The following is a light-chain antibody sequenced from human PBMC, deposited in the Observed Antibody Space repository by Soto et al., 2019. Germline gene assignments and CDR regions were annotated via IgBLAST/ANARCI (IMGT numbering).Light chain of an antibody. CDR2: EVN. Sequence: QSALTQPASVSGSPGQSITISCTGTNSDVGGYNYVSWYQHHPGEAPKLMIYEVNNRPSGVSNRFSGSKSGNTASLAISGVQSEDEADYYCAAWDDNLSGSWVFGGGTKLTVL. CDR1: NSDVGGYNY. J-gene: IGLJ3*02. V-gene: IGLV2-14*01. CDR3: AAWDDNLSGSWV.